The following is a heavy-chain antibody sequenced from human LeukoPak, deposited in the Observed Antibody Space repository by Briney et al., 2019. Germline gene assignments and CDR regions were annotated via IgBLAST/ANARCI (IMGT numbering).Heavy chain of an antibody. V-gene: IGHV3-7*01. CDR3: AREHYSSGIVVVPGASEGVFWFDP. D-gene: IGHD2-2*01. CDR1: GFTFSSYW. Sequence: GGSLRLSCAASGFTFSSYWMSWVRQAPGKGLEWVANIKQDGSEKYYVDSVKGRFTISRDNAKNSLYLQMNSLRAEDTAVYYCAREHYSSGIVVVPGASEGVFWFDPWGQGTLVTVSS. CDR2: IKQDGSEK. J-gene: IGHJ5*02.